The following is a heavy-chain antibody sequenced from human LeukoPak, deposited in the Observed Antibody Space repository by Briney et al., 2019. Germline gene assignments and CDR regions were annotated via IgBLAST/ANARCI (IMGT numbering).Heavy chain of an antibody. D-gene: IGHD2/OR15-2a*01. CDR3: ARVYGSKEKAFDI. CDR1: GFTFSSYA. Sequence: GGSLRLSCAASGFTFSSYAMSWVRQAPGKGLEWVSAISGSGGSTYYADSVKGRFTISRDNAKNSLYLQMNSLRAEDTAVYYCARVYGSKEKAFDIWGQGTMVTVSS. J-gene: IGHJ3*02. CDR2: ISGSGGST. V-gene: IGHV3-23*01.